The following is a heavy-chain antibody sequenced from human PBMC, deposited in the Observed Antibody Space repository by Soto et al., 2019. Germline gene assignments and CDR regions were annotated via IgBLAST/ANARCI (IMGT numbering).Heavy chain of an antibody. D-gene: IGHD5-12*01. CDR3: ARGRGLRGFYFDY. Sequence: EVQLVESGGGLVQPGGSLRLSCAASGFTVSSNYMSWVRQAPGKGLEWVSVIYSGGSTYYADSVKGRFTISRHNSKNPLYPQMNSLRAEDTAVYYCARGRGLRGFYFDYWGQGTLVTVSS. CDR1: GFTVSSNY. J-gene: IGHJ4*02. V-gene: IGHV3-53*04. CDR2: IYSGGST.